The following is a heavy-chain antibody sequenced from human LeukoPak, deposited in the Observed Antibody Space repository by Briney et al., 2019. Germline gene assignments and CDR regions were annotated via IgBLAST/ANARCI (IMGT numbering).Heavy chain of an antibody. CDR1: GVSFSGYC. CDR2: INHSGST. D-gene: IGHD5-18*01. Sequence: SETLSLTCAVYGVSFSGYCWSWIRQPPGKGLEWIGEINHSGSTDYNPSVKSRVTISVDTSKNQFSLKLSSVTAADTGVYYFARCNVPGQHVDYWGQGTLVTVSS. J-gene: IGHJ4*02. CDR3: ARCNVPGQHVDY. V-gene: IGHV4-34*01.